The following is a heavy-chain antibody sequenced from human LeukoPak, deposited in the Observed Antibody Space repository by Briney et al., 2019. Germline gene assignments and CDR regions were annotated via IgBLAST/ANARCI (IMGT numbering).Heavy chain of an antibody. CDR2: IYYSGGT. CDR3: AREPQFLNERDDGDAFDI. J-gene: IGHJ3*02. V-gene: IGHV4-59*01. Sequence: SETLSLTCTVSGVSISSYYWCWILQPPGKGLEWIGYIYYSGGTNYNPSLRSRVTISVDTSKNQFSLKLSSVTAADTAVYYFAREPQFLNERDDGDAFDIWGQGTMVTVSS. D-gene: IGHD5-24*01. CDR1: GVSISSYY.